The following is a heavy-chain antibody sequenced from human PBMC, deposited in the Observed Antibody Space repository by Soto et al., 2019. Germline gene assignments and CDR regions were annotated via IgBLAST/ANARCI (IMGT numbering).Heavy chain of an antibody. CDR3: AAGGVRADP. D-gene: IGHD3-10*01. V-gene: IGHV4-59*01. CDR2: IYYTGIT. CDR1: GASINSYY. Sequence: QVQLQESGPGLVKPSETLSLTCTVSGASINSYYWSWIRQPPGMGLEWIGYIYYTGITNYNPSLDSRVTMSLDASKHQVSLKLASVTAADTAVYYRAAGGVRADPWGQGTLVTVSS. J-gene: IGHJ5*02.